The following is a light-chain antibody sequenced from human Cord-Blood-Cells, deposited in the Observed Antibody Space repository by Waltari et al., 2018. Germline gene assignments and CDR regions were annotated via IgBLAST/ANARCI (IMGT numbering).Light chain of an antibody. Sequence: QSALPQPASVSGSPGQSITISCTGTSSDVGSYNLVSWYQQHPGKAPKLMIYERSKRPSGVSNRFSGSKSGNTASLTISGLQAEDDADYYCCSYAGSSTWVFGGGTKLTVL. V-gene: IGLV2-23*01. CDR2: ERS. CDR1: SSDVGSYNL. CDR3: CSYAGSSTWV. J-gene: IGLJ3*02.